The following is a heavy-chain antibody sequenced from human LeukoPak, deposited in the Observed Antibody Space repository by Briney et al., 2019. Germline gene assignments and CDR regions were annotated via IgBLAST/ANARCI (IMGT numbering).Heavy chain of an antibody. D-gene: IGHD6-13*01. J-gene: IGHJ6*02. CDR1: GFTFSRFA. CDR3: AKEGPREYSSSWRRRYTYYYYGMDV. Sequence: GGSLRLSCAASGFTFSRFAMSWVRQAPGKGLEWVSAMSVGASPTYYADSVKGRFTISRDNSKNTLYLQMNSLRAEDTAVYYCAKEGPREYSSSWRRRYTYYYYGMDVWGQGTTVTVSS. V-gene: IGHV3-23*01. CDR2: MSVGASPT.